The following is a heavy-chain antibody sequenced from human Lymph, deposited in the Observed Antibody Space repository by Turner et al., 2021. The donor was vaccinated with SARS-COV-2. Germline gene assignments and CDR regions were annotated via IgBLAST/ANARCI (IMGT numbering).Heavy chain of an antibody. Sequence: EVQLLESGGGLVLPGGSLRLSCAASGFTFRSYAMSWVRQAPGKGLEWVSSISVSGSSAYYADSVKGRFTISRDNSKNTLYLQMNSLRAEDTAVYYCAKRKYQLLAGDFDYWGQGTLVTVSS. V-gene: IGHV3-23*01. CDR3: AKRKYQLLAGDFDY. CDR2: ISVSGSSA. J-gene: IGHJ4*02. D-gene: IGHD2-2*01. CDR1: GFTFRSYA.